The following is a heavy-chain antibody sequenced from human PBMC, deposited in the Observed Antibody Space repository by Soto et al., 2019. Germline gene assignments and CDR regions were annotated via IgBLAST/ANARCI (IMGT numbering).Heavy chain of an antibody. V-gene: IGHV3-21*01. CDR1: GFAFNNYG. CDR3: AREDSIIIPAVSDP. J-gene: IGHJ5*02. Sequence: PGGSLRLSCTVSGFAFNNYGINWVRQAPGKGLEWVSSISKSDYTYYSDSVKGRFAISRDNAKSSVSLQMNTLRVEDTAVYYCAREDSIIIPAVSDPWGQGTLVTVSS. CDR2: ISKSDYT. D-gene: IGHD2-2*01.